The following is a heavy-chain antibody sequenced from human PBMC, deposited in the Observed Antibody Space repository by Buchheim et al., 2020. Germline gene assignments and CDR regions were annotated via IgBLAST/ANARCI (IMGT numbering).Heavy chain of an antibody. J-gene: IGHJ4*02. CDR2: VGRGGTP. Sequence: EVQLLESGGDLVQPGGSLRLSRAASAFTLSSSAMRWVRQAPGKGLEWISTVGRGGTPYYADSVKGRFTISRDNSKNTLYLQMNSLRAEDTAIYYCARGSGYYFDFWGPGTL. V-gene: IGHV3-23*01. CDR3: ARGSGYYFDF. CDR1: AFTLSSSA.